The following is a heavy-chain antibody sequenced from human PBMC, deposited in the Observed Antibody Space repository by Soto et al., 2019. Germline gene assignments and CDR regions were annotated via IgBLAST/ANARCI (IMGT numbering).Heavy chain of an antibody. V-gene: IGHV3-33*01. J-gene: IGHJ4*02. CDR2: IWYDGSHK. CDR3: AREDSATVTKLYYFDY. CDR1: GFTFSSYG. Sequence: PGGSLRLSCAASGFTFSSYGMHWVRQAPGKGLEWVAVIWYDGSHKYYADSVKGRFTISRDNSKNTLYLQMNSLRAEDTAVYYCAREDSATVTKLYYFDYWGQGTLVTVSS. D-gene: IGHD4-17*01.